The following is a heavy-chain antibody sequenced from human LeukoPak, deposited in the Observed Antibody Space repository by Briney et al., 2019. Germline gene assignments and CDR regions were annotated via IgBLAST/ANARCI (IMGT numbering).Heavy chain of an antibody. Sequence: GESLKISCQGSGFSFITYWIVWVRQMPGKGLEWMGNISPSDSRTTYSPSFQGQVTISADKSISTAYLQWRSLNASDTAMYYCARPEWEPNQGRNYYGMDVWGQGTTVTVSS. CDR3: ARPEWEPNQGRNYYGMDV. J-gene: IGHJ6*02. V-gene: IGHV5-51*01. CDR2: ISPSDSRT. D-gene: IGHD1-26*01. CDR1: GFSFITYW.